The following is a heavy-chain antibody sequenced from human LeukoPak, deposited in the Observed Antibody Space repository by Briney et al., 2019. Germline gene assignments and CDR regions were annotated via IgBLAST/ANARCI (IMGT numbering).Heavy chain of an antibody. CDR3: ARDVNLLLGELLNWLDP. V-gene: IGHV1-18*01. Sequence: ASVKVSCKASGYTFSNYGISWVRQAPGQGLEWMGWISTYNGKTNYAQKFQGRVTMTTDTFTTTAYMELRSLRSDDTAVYYCARDVNLLLGELLNWLDPWGQGTLVTVSS. CDR1: GYTFSNYG. CDR2: ISTYNGKT. D-gene: IGHD3-10*01. J-gene: IGHJ5*02.